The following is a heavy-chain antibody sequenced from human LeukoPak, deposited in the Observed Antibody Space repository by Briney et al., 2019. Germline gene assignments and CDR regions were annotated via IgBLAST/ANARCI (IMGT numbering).Heavy chain of an antibody. CDR1: GFTFSGSA. Sequence: GGSLRLSCAASGFTFSGSAMHWVRQAPGKGLEWVSAISGSGGSTYYADSVKGRFTISRDNSKNTLYLQMNSLRAEDTAVYYCAKDMELLYYYDSSGYIIDYWGQGTLVTVSS. CDR3: AKDMELLYYYDSSGYIIDY. D-gene: IGHD3-22*01. J-gene: IGHJ4*02. CDR2: ISGSGGST. V-gene: IGHV3-23*01.